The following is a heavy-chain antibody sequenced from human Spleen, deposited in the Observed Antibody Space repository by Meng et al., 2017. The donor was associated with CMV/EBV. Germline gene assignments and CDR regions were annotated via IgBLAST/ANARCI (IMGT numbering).Heavy chain of an antibody. CDR2: ISSSSDYR. CDR3: ASAGYTYITEAFDI. D-gene: IGHD5-18*01. J-gene: IGHJ3*02. V-gene: IGHV3-21*01. CDR1: GFTFSSYW. Sequence: GGSLRLSCAASGFTFSSYWMSWVRQAPGKGLEWVSSISSSSDYRYYADSVRGRFTISRDNAKNSLYLQMNSLRAEDTAVYYCASAGYTYITEAFDIWGQGTMVTVSS.